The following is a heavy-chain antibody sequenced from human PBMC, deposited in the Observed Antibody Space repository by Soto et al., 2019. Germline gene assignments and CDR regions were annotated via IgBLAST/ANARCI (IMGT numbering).Heavy chain of an antibody. CDR3: AKTRDLGKCGECPDNVPFDP. J-gene: IGHJ5*02. V-gene: IGHV3-9*01. CDR1: GLTFVDYA. D-gene: IGHD2-21*01. CDR2: VSWNSGNI. Sequence: EVQLVESGGALVQPAGSLRLSCAASGLTFVDYAMHWVGLAPGKGLEWVSGVSWNSGNIAYVDSGRGRFTISRDNAKNSLHLQMNSLRGDDTALYYCAKTRDLGKCGECPDNVPFDPWGQGTLVTVSS.